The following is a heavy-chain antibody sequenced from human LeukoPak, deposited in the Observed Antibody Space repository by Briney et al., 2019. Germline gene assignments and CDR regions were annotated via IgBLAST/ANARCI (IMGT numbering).Heavy chain of an antibody. V-gene: IGHV4-59*12. Sequence: KPSETLSLTCTVSGGSISGYHWSWVRQPPGKELEWMAYIYYSGSANYNPSLKSRVTMSVDTSKNQFSLKLSSVTAADTAVYYCAREKGIAARFDPWGQGTLVTVSS. J-gene: IGHJ5*02. CDR1: GGSISGYH. CDR2: IYYSGSA. CDR3: AREKGIAARFDP. D-gene: IGHD6-13*01.